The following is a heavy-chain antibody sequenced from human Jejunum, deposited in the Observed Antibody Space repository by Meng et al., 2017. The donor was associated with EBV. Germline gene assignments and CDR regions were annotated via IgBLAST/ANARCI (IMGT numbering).Heavy chain of an antibody. D-gene: IGHD1-14*01. CDR1: GFTFSSYW. J-gene: IGHJ4*02. Sequence: QRVGSGGGLVQPGGSLTLSCAASGFTFSSYWMHWFRQAPGKGLVWVSRINTDGSITNCADSVKGRFTISRDNARNTLYLQMNSLRAEDTAMYYCAKDLSWNQADYWGQGILVTVSS. V-gene: IGHV3-74*01. CDR3: AKDLSWNQADY. CDR2: INTDGSIT.